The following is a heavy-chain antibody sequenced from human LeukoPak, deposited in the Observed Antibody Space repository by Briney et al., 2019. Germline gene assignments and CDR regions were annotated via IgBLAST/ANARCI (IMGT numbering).Heavy chain of an antibody. CDR1: GGSISSSTNY. D-gene: IGHD6-6*01. CDR2: FYFSGST. J-gene: IGHJ4*02. Sequence: SETLSLTCNVSGGSISSSTNYWGWIRQPPGKRLEWIGSFYFSGSTYIHPTLKSRVTISVDTSKNQFSLSLSSVTVADTAVYYCATLPGIAARPPYWGQGTLVTVSS. V-gene: IGHV4-39*01. CDR3: ATLPGIAARPPY.